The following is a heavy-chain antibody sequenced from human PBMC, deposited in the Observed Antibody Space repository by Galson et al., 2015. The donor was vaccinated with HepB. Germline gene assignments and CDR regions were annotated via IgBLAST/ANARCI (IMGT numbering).Heavy chain of an antibody. CDR3: AKDRSSGGSRRGHTYYYYGMDV. CDR2: ISHDESNK. J-gene: IGHJ6*02. D-gene: IGHD2-15*01. V-gene: IGHV3-30*18. CDR1: GFTFSSYG. Sequence: SLRLSCAASGFTFSSYGVDWVRQAPGKGLEWVAVISHDESNKYYADSVKGRFTISRDNSKNTVYLQMNSLRTEDTAVYFCAKDRSSGGSRRGHTYYYYGMDVWGQGTTVTVSS.